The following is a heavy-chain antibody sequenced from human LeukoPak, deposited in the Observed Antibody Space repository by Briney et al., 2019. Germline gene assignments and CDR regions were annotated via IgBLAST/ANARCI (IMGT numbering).Heavy chain of an antibody. CDR3: ATGEIRYYYYGMDV. V-gene: IGHV1-18*01. Sequence: ASVKVSCKASGYTFDGYGITWVRQAPGRGPEWMGWIRAYNGYTKYAQKFQGRVTMTEDTSTDTAYMELSSLRSEDTAVYYCATGEIRYYYYGMDVWGQGTTVTVSS. CDR2: IRAYNGYT. D-gene: IGHD1-26*01. CDR1: GYTFDGYG. J-gene: IGHJ6*02.